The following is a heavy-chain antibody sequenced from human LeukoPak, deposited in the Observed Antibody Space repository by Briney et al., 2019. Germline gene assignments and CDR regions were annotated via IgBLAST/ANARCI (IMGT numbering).Heavy chain of an antibody. J-gene: IGHJ4*02. CDR3: ARDRIAAARTLDY. V-gene: IGHV4-31*03. CDR1: GGSISSGGYY. CDR2: IYYSGST. Sequence: SETLSLTCTVSGGSISSGGYYWSWLRQHPGQGLEWIGYIYYSGSTYYNPSLKSRVTISVDTSKIQFSLKLSSVTAADTAVYYCARDRIAAARTLDYWGQGTLVTVSS. D-gene: IGHD6-13*01.